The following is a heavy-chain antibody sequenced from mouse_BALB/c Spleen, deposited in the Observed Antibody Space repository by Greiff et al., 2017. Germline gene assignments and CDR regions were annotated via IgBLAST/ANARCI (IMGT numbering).Heavy chain of an antibody. CDR3: ARVITTVVALYYFDD. D-gene: IGHD1-1*01. Sequence: EVKLMESGGGLVKPGGSLKLSCAASGFTFSSYAMSWVRQTPEKRLEWVASISSGGSTYYPDSVKGRFTISRDNARNILYLQMSSLRSEDTAMYYCARVITTVVALYYFDDWGQGTTLTVSS. J-gene: IGHJ2*01. V-gene: IGHV5-6-5*01. CDR2: ISSGGST. CDR1: GFTFSSYA.